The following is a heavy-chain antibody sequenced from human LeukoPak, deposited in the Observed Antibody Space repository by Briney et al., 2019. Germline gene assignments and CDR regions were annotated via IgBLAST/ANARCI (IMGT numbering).Heavy chain of an antibody. CDR3: ARHGDYYDSSGYYSILGAFDI. J-gene: IGHJ3*02. CDR2: IISIFGTA. Sequence: SVKVSCKASGCTFSSYAISRVRQAPGPGLESMGGIISIFGTANYAQKFQGRVTITADESTSTAYMELSSLRSEDTAVYYCARHGDYYDSSGYYSILGAFDIWGQGTMVTVSS. CDR1: GCTFSSYA. D-gene: IGHD3-22*01. V-gene: IGHV1-69*13.